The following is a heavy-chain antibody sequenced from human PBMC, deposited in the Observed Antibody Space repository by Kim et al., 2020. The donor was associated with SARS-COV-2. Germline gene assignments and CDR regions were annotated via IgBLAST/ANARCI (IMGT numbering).Heavy chain of an antibody. Sequence: SLRGRFTISRDNSESSLYLQLNRLRSEDTAVYYCAKSAGSGSHYRPSHIDSWGQGTLVTVSS. V-gene: IGHV3-43*01. J-gene: IGHJ4*02. D-gene: IGHD3-10*01. CDR3: AKSAGSGSHYRPSHIDS.